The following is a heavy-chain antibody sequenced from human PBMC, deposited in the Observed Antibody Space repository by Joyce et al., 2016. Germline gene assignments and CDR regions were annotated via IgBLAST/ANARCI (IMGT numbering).Heavy chain of an antibody. V-gene: IGHV5-51*01. D-gene: IGHD3-10*01. CDR1: GYSFTTSW. CDR2: SYPDDSDT. J-gene: IGHJ4*02. Sequence: EVRLVQSGAEVKKPGESVRISCNGSGYSFTTSWIGWVRQMPGKGLGWMGISYPDDSDTKYSPSFQGQVTISADKSISTAYLQWSSLKASDTAIYYCARAKDYFGLTTYLYYFDYWGQGTLVTVSS. CDR3: ARAKDYFGLTTYLYYFDY.